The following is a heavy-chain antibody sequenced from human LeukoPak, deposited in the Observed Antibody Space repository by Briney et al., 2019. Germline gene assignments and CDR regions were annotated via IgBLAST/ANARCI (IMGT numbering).Heavy chain of an antibody. Sequence: GSVKVSCKASGYTFTSYAMHWVRQAPGQRLEWMGWINAGNGNTKYSQKFQGRVTITRDTSASTAYMELSSLRSEDTAVYYCAGLLRYFDWLLPHWGQGTLVTVSS. D-gene: IGHD3-9*01. V-gene: IGHV1-3*01. CDR1: GYTFTSYA. CDR2: INAGNGNT. J-gene: IGHJ4*02. CDR3: AGLLRYFDWLLPH.